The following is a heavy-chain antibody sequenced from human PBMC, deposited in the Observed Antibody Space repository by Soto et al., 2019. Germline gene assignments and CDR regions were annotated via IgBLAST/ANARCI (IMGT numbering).Heavy chain of an antibody. Sequence: EVQLVESGGGLVQPGGSLRLSCAASGFTFSSYSMNWVRQAPGKGLEWVSYISSSSSTIYYADSVKGRFTISRDNAKNPLYLQMNSLRAEDTAVYYCARGRSPFDSWGQGPLVTVSS. V-gene: IGHV3-48*01. J-gene: IGHJ4*02. CDR1: GFTFSSYS. CDR2: ISSSSSTI. CDR3: ARGRSPFDS.